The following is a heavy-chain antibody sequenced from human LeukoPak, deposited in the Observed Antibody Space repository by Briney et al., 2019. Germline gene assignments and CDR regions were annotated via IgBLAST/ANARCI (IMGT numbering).Heavy chain of an antibody. CDR3: ARDYYDSRGDAFDI. V-gene: IGHV4-59*11. D-gene: IGHD3-22*01. CDR1: GDSIDSHY. J-gene: IGHJ3*02. CDR2: IFYVGST. Sequence: PSETLSLTCTVSGDSIDSHYWSWIRQPPGKGLEWIGYIFYVGSTNYNPSLKSRVTISVDTSKNQFSLKLNSVTAADTAVYYCARDYYDSRGDAFDIWGQGTMVTVSS.